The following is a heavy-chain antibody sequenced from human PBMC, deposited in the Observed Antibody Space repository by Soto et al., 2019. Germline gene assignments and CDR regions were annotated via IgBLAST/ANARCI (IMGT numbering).Heavy chain of an antibody. CDR3: ARGLGGGNSYYYYYYGMDV. Sequence: SETLSLTCAVYGGSFSGYYWSWIRQPPGKGLEWIGEINHSGSTNYNPSLKSRVTISVDTSKNQFSLKLSSVTAADTAVYYCARGLGGGNSYYYYYYGMDVWGQGTTVTVSS. J-gene: IGHJ6*02. D-gene: IGHD2-21*02. CDR2: INHSGST. V-gene: IGHV4-34*01. CDR1: GGSFSGYY.